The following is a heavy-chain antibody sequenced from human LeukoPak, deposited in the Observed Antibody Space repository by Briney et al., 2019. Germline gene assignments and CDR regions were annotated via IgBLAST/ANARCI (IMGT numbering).Heavy chain of an antibody. CDR3: ARPYDSSGTWRYYFDY. Sequence: GESLKISCKGSGYSFTSYWIAWVRQMPGKGLEWMGIIYPGDSDTRYSPSFQGQVTISADKSISTAYLQWSSPKASDTAMYYCARPYDSSGTWRYYFDYWGQGTLVTVSS. V-gene: IGHV5-51*01. J-gene: IGHJ4*02. CDR2: IYPGDSDT. CDR1: GYSFTSYW. D-gene: IGHD3-22*01.